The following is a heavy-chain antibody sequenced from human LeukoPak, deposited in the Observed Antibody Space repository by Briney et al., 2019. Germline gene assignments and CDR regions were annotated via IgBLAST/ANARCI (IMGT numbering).Heavy chain of an antibody. CDR2: ISTSSSTI. V-gene: IGHV3-48*02. J-gene: IGHJ4*02. Sequence: PGGSLRLSCAASGFTFRSYSMNWVRQAPGKGRYWFSYISTSSSTIYYANSVKGRFTISRDNVKNSLYLQMNSLRDEDTAVYYCARDRGSEAAAGDVWFDYWGQGTLVTVSS. D-gene: IGHD6-13*01. CDR3: ARDRGSEAAAGDVWFDY. CDR1: GFTFRSYS.